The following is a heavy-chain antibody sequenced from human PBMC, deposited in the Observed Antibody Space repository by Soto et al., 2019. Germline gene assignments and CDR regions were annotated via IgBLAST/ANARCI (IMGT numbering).Heavy chain of an antibody. Sequence: EVQLLDSGGALVQPGGSLRLSCAASGFRFSSDAMTWVRQAPGKGLEWVSGISATGGSTFYADSVKGRFTISRDNSKYTLYLQMNSLRVEDTAVYFCAREGRDYGDYITPLADWGQGTLVTVSS. CDR3: AREGRDYGDYITPLAD. V-gene: IGHV3-23*01. CDR2: ISATGGST. CDR1: GFRFSSDA. D-gene: IGHD4-17*01. J-gene: IGHJ4*02.